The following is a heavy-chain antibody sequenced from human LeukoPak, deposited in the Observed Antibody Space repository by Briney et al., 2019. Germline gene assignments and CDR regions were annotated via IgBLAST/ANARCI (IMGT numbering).Heavy chain of an antibody. CDR1: GFILSNAW. CDR3: AADVPESSGYPFDY. D-gene: IGHD3-22*01. J-gene: IGHJ4*02. Sequence: GGSLRLSCAASGFILSNAWMTCVRQAPGKGLEWVAHIKSEGSGGTTEYAAPVKGRSTISRDDSTNTLSLQMNSLKTEDTSLYYCAADVPESSGYPFDYWGQGALVTVSS. V-gene: IGHV3-15*01. CDR2: IKSEGSGGTT.